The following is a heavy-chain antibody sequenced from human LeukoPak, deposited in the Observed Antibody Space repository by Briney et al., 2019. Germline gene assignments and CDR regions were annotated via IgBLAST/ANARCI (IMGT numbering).Heavy chain of an antibody. Sequence: SETLSLTCTVSGGSIGSSSYYWGWIRQPPGKGLEWIATIYYTGSTYYNPSLESRVAISVDTSKNQFSLKLNSVNAADTAVYYCARRHYYDSSGYANAFDIWGQGTMVTVSS. CDR1: GGSIGSSSYY. CDR2: IYYTGST. CDR3: ARRHYYDSSGYANAFDI. V-gene: IGHV4-39*01. J-gene: IGHJ3*02. D-gene: IGHD3-22*01.